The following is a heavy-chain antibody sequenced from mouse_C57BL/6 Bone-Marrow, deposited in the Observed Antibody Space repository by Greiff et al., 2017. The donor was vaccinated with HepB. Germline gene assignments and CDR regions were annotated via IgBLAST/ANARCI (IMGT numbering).Heavy chain of an antibody. V-gene: IGHV1-82*01. Sequence: VQVVESGPELVKPGASVKISCKASGYAFSSSWMNWVKQRPGKGLEWIGRIYPGDGDTNYNGKFKGKATLTADKYSSTAYMQLSSLTSEDYAVYFCALITPVVAFDYWGQGTTLTVSS. CDR2: IYPGDGDT. D-gene: IGHD1-1*01. CDR3: ALITPVVAFDY. J-gene: IGHJ2*01. CDR1: GYAFSSSW.